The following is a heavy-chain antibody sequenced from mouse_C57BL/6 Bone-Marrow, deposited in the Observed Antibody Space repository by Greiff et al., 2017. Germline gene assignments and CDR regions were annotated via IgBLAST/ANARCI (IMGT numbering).Heavy chain of an antibody. CDR3: TSERLRRGYAIDY. Sequence: EVQGVESGAGLVKPGGSLKLSCAASGFTFSSYAMSWVRQTPEKRLEWVAYISSGGDYIYYAATVKGRFTISRDTARNTLYLQMNSLNAEYTAMYYCTSERLRRGYAIDYGGQGSAVTVSS. V-gene: IGHV5-9-1*02. J-gene: IGHJ4*01. CDR2: ISSGGDYI. D-gene: IGHD2-4*01. CDR1: GFTFSSYA.